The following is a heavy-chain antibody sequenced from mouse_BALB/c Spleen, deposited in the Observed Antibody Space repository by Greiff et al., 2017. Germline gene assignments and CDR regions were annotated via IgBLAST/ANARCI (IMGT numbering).Heavy chain of an antibody. CDR2: IWSGGST. V-gene: IGHV2-2*02. CDR1: GFSLTSYG. Sequence: VQLQESGPGLVQPSQSLSITCTVSGFSLTSYGVHWVRQSPGKGLEWLGVIWSGGSTDYNAAFISRLSISKDNSKSQVFFKMNSLQANDTAIYYCARRGITTGGYYFDYWGQGTTLTVSS. D-gene: IGHD2-4*01. J-gene: IGHJ2*01. CDR3: ARRGITTGGYYFDY.